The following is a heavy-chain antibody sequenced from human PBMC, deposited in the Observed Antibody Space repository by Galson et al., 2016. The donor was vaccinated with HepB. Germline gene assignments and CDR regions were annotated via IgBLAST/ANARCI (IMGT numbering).Heavy chain of an antibody. Sequence: SLRLSCAASGFTFSSYGMHWVRQAPDKGLEWVAVISYDGSNKYYADSVKGRFTISRANSKNTLYLQMNSLRAEDTAVYYCAKWGGSGYDWARLDYWGQGTLVTVSS. CDR3: AKWGGSGYDWARLDY. V-gene: IGHV3-30*18. J-gene: IGHJ4*02. D-gene: IGHD5-12*01. CDR2: ISYDGSNK. CDR1: GFTFSSYG.